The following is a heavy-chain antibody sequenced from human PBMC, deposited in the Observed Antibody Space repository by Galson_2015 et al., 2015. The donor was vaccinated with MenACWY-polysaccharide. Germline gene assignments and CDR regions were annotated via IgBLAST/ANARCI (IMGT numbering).Heavy chain of an antibody. Sequence: SLRLSCAASGFAFSNYAINWVRQAPGKGLEWVSAISGNGYYTYYTDSVKGRFTISRDNSKNTLNLQMNSLRAEDMAVYYCAKGKQIREARTGLSGMDDWGQGTTVIVSS. V-gene: IGHV3-23*01. J-gene: IGHJ6*02. D-gene: IGHD5-24*01. CDR3: AKGKQIREARTGLSGMDD. CDR1: GFAFSNYA. CDR2: ISGNGYYT.